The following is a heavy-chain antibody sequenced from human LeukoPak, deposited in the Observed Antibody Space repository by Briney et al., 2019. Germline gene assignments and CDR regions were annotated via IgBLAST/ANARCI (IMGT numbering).Heavy chain of an antibody. D-gene: IGHD6-13*01. CDR3: ARGAQQLADHYYYYYYMDD. V-gene: IGHV4-4*07. Sequence: SETLSLACSVSGGSISSYYCGWIRQPAGKGLGWIGHIYTSGSTTYNRSRKGRDTLSVDTSKNQSSLKLTSVTAADTAAYYCARGAQQLADHYYYYYYMDDWGKGTTVTVSS. CDR1: GGSISSYY. CDR2: IYTSGST. J-gene: IGHJ6*03.